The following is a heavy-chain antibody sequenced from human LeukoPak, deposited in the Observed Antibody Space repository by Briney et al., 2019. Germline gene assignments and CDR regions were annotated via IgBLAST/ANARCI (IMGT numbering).Heavy chain of an antibody. CDR1: GGSISSGSYY. V-gene: IGHV4-61*02. CDR2: IYTSGST. J-gene: IGHJ4*02. D-gene: IGHD3-22*01. CDR3: ARASHDSSAPTVVY. Sequence: PSETLSLTCTVSGGSISSGSYYWSWIRQPAGKGLEWIGRIYTSGSTNYNPSLKSRVTISVDTSKNQFSLKLSSVTAADTAVYYCARASHDSSAPTVVYWGQGTLVTASS.